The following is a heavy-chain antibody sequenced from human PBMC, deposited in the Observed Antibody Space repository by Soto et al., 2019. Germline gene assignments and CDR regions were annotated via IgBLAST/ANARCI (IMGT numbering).Heavy chain of an antibody. CDR3: ARDRKEGRYCSGGSCYSRALRPQKYGMDV. D-gene: IGHD2-15*01. J-gene: IGHJ6*02. CDR2: ISAYNGNT. Sequence: RASAKVSCKASSYTFTSYGISWVRQAPGQGLEWMGWISAYNGNTNYAQKLQGRVTMTTDTSTSTAYMELRSLRSDDTAVYYCARDRKEGRYCSGGSCYSRALRPQKYGMDVWGQGTTVTVSS. V-gene: IGHV1-18*01. CDR1: SYTFTSYG.